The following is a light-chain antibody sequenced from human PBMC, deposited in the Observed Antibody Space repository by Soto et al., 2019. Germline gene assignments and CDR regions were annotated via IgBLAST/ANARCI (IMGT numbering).Light chain of an antibody. CDR3: QQDGSSHT. CDR2: GAS. Sequence: EIVLTQSPGTLSLSPGERATLSCRASQSVSSSYLAWYQQKPGEAPRLLIYGASSRATGIPDRLSGSGSESDFTLTISSLEPEDFAAYYCQQDGSSHTFGQVTRLEIK. J-gene: IGKJ5*01. V-gene: IGKV3-20*01. CDR1: QSVSSSY.